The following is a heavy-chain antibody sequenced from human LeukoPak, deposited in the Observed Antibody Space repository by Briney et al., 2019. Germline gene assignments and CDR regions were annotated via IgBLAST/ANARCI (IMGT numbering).Heavy chain of an antibody. D-gene: IGHD3-22*01. CDR3: AREAAGYDSSGPGY. CDR2: VQTDGATT. CDR1: GFTFSSYW. V-gene: IGHV3-74*01. Sequence: GGSLRLSCEASGFTFSSYWMHWVRQAPGEGLVWLSRVQTDGATTDYADSVKGRFTISRDNAKNTLYLQNNSLRVEDTAVYYCAREAAGYDSSGPGYWGQGTLVTVSS. J-gene: IGHJ4*02.